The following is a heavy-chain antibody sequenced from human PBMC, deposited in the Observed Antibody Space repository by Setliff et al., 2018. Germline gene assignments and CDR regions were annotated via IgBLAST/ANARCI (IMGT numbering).Heavy chain of an antibody. CDR2: ISSSSTYI. Sequence: PGGSLRLSCAASGFTFSRYSMNWVRQAPGKGLEWVSSISSSSTYIYYADSVKGRFTISRDNAKNSLFLQLISLRAEDTAVYYCARGNYDILTGYSSLDCWGQGTLVTVSS. CDR1: GFTFSRYS. D-gene: IGHD3-9*01. CDR3: ARGNYDILTGYSSLDC. V-gene: IGHV3-21*01. J-gene: IGHJ4*02.